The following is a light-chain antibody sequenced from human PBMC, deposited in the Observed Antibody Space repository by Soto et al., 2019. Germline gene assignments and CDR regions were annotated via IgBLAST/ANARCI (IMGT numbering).Light chain of an antibody. Sequence: QSALTQPPSASGSPGQSVAISCTGTNSDIGNYNFVSWYQQHPGKAPKLMIYEVNKRPSGVPDRFSGSKSGNTASLTVSGLQPEDEADYYCAAWDDSLSGRVFGGGTQLTVL. J-gene: IGLJ3*02. CDR3: AAWDDSLSGRV. CDR2: EVN. V-gene: IGLV2-8*01. CDR1: NSDIGNYNF.